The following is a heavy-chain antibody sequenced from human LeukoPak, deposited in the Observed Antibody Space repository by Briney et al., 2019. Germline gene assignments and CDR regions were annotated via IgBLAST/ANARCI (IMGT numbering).Heavy chain of an antibody. CDR1: GYTFTSYG. D-gene: IGHD4-11*01. CDR2: INSNNGNT. CDR3: ARDFAVTTQKYYHYYGMDV. Sequence: ASVKVSCKASGYTFTSYGISWVRQAPGQGLEWMGWINSNNGNTNYEQKFQGRVTMTTDTSTSTVYMELRSLRSDDTAVYYCARDFAVTTQKYYHYYGMDVWGQGTTVTVSS. J-gene: IGHJ6*02. V-gene: IGHV1-18*01.